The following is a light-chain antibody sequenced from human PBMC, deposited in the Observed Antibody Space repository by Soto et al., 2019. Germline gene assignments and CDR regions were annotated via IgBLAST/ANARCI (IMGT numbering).Light chain of an antibody. J-gene: IGKJ5*01. CDR3: QQYNTWPLIT. CDR1: QTVSRH. V-gene: IGKV3-15*01. Sequence: EIVMTQSPGTLSVSPGERATLSCRASQTVSRHLAWYQQKPGQAPRLLIFGASTRATGIPDRFSGSGSGPDVTLTISFLQSEDFAVYYCQQYNTWPLITFGPGTRLDIK. CDR2: GAS.